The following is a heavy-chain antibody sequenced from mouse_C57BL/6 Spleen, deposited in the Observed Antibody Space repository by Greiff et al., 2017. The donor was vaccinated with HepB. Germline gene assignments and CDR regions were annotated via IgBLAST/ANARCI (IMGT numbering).Heavy chain of an antibody. V-gene: IGHV1-61*01. CDR2: IYPSDSET. CDR1: GYTFTSYW. CDR3: ARSGDYWYFDV. D-gene: IGHD4-1*01. J-gene: IGHJ1*03. Sequence: QVQLKQPGAELVRPGSSVKLSCKASGYTFTSYWMDWVKQRPGQGLEWIGNIYPSDSETHYNQKFKDKATLTVDKSSSTAYMQLSSLTSEDSAVYYCARSGDYWYFDVWGTGTTVTVSS.